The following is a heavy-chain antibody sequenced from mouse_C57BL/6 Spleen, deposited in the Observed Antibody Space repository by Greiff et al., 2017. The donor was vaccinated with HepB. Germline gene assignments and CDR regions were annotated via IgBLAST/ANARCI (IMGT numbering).Heavy chain of an antibody. Sequence: EVKVIESGGGLVQPGGSMKLSCAASGFTFSDAWMDWVRQSPEKGLEWVAEIRNKANNHATYYAESVKGRFTISRDDSKSSVYLQMNSLRAEDTGIYYCTRSYYDYDPAWFAYWGQGTLVTVSA. CDR1: GFTFSDAW. V-gene: IGHV6-6*01. J-gene: IGHJ3*01. CDR2: IRNKANNHAT. D-gene: IGHD2-4*01. CDR3: TRSYYDYDPAWFAY.